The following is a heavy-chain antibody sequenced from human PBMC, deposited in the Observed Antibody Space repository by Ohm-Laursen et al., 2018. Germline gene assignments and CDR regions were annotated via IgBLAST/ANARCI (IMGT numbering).Heavy chain of an antibody. D-gene: IGHD5-18*01. J-gene: IGHJ4*02. V-gene: IGHV4-4*07. CDR2: IYSSGNT. CDR3: AREAKDFDGDGYHLDN. CDR1: GGSISSFY. Sequence: SETLSLTCTVSGGSISSFYWGWVRQSAGKGLEWIGRIYSSGNTDYNPSLNSRVAVSLDTSKNQFYLKVSPVTAADTAVYYCAREAKDFDGDGYHLDNWGQGTLVTVTS.